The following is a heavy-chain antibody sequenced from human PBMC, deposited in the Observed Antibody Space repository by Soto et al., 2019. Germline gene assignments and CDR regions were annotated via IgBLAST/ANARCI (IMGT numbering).Heavy chain of an antibody. CDR3: AGHYYGSGIKYYYGMDV. D-gene: IGHD3-10*01. Sequence: ASVKVSCKASGYTFTSYAMHWVRQAPGQRLEWMGWINPNSGGTNYAQKFQGWVTMTRDTSISTAYMELSRLRSDDTAVYYCAGHYYGSGIKYYYGMDVWGQGTTVTVSS. J-gene: IGHJ6*02. V-gene: IGHV1-2*04. CDR2: INPNSGGT. CDR1: GYTFTSYA.